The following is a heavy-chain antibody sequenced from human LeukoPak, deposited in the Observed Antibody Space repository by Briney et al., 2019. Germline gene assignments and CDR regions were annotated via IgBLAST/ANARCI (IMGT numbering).Heavy chain of an antibody. CDR1: GGTFSSYA. Sequence: GASVKVSCKASGGTFSSYAISWVRQAPGQGLEWMGGIIPIFGTANYAQKFQGRVTITTDESTSTAYMELSSLRSEDTAVYYCARDQSRGGNSGYYYYYYMDVWGKGTTVTVSS. CDR3: ARDQSRGGNSGYYYYYYMDV. CDR2: IIPIFGTA. J-gene: IGHJ6*03. D-gene: IGHD4-23*01. V-gene: IGHV1-69*05.